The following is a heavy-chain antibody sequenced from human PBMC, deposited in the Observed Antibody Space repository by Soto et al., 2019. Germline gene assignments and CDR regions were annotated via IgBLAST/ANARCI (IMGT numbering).Heavy chain of an antibody. CDR1: GFTFSSYA. J-gene: IGHJ4*02. V-gene: IGHV3-23*01. D-gene: IGHD6-13*01. CDR2: ISGSGGST. CDR3: AKENGYSSSWFEFDY. Sequence: EVQLLESGGGLVQPGGSLRLSCAASGFTFSSYAMSWVRQAPGKGLEWVSAISGSGGSTYYADSVKGRFTISRDNSKNTLYLQMNSRGAEDTAVYYCAKENGYSSSWFEFDYWGQGTLVTVSS.